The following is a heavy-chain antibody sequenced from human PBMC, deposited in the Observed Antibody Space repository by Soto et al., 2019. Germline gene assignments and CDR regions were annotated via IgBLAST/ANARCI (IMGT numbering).Heavy chain of an antibody. CDR2: ISCSGGST. CDR1: GFTFSSYA. V-gene: IGHV3-23*01. Sequence: PGGSLRLSCAASGFTFSSYAMSWVRQAPGKGLEWVSAISCSGGSTCYAYSVKVRFTMSIDNSKNTLYLQMNSLRAEDTAVYYCPKGQYCSSTSCYGGWFYXWGQGTLFTVSX. D-gene: IGHD2-2*01. J-gene: IGHJ5*02. CDR3: PKGQYCSSTSCYGGWFYX.